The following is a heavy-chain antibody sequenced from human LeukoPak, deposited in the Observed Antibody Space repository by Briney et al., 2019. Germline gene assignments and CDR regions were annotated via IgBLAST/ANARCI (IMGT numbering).Heavy chain of an antibody. CDR3: ARPRGTVVTPDAFDI. D-gene: IGHD4-23*01. V-gene: IGHV5-51*01. Sequence: GESLKISCKGSGCSFTSYWIGWVRQMPGKGLEWMGIIYPGDSDTRYSPSFQGQVTISADKSISTAYLQWSSLKASDTAMYYCARPRGTVVTPDAFDIWGQGTMVTVSS. J-gene: IGHJ3*02. CDR1: GCSFTSYW. CDR2: IYPGDSDT.